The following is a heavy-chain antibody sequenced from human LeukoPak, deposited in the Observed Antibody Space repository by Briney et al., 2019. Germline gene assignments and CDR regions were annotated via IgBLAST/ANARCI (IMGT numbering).Heavy chain of an antibody. J-gene: IGHJ6*02. CDR3: AKYVTAKGPPYGLDV. D-gene: IGHD1-14*01. V-gene: IGHV3-23*01. CDR1: EFTFSSYA. CDR2: ISASGGST. Sequence: GGSLRLSCAASEFTFSSYAMQWVRQAPGKGLEWVSGISASGGSTYYADSVKGRFTISRDNSKNTLYLQMNSLRAEDTAIYYCAKYVTAKGPPYGLDVWGQGTTVAVSS.